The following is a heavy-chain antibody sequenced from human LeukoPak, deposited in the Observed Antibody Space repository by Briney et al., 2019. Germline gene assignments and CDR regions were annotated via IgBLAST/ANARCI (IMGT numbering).Heavy chain of an antibody. Sequence: GESLKISCKGSGYSFTSYWIGWVRQMPGKGLEWMGIIYPGDSDTRYSPSFQGQVTISADKSISTAYLQRSSLKASDTAMYYCARTMVRGVYYYYYGMDVWGQGTTVTVSS. CDR2: IYPGDSDT. V-gene: IGHV5-51*01. J-gene: IGHJ6*02. CDR1: GYSFTSYW. CDR3: ARTMVRGVYYYYYGMDV. D-gene: IGHD3-10*01.